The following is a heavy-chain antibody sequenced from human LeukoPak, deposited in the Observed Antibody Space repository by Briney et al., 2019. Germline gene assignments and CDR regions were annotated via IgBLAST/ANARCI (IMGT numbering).Heavy chain of an antibody. CDR1: GYTFTSYD. Sequence: GASVKVSCKASGYTFTSYDINWVRQATGQGLEWMGWMNPNSGNTGYPQKFQGRVTITRNTSISTAYMELSSLRSEDTAVYYCARAAAGWGALRFLEWLPEAHDAFDIWGQGTMVTVSS. CDR2: MNPNSGNT. D-gene: IGHD3-3*01. J-gene: IGHJ3*02. V-gene: IGHV1-8*03. CDR3: ARAAAGWGALRFLEWLPEAHDAFDI.